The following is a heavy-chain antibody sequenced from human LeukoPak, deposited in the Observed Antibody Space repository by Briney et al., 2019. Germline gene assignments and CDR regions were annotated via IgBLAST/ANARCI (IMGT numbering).Heavy chain of an antibody. CDR2: IYYSGST. J-gene: IGHJ3*02. CDR3: ARLPDCSSTSCLKGAFDI. V-gene: IGHV4-59*08. CDR1: GGSISSYY. D-gene: IGHD2-2*01. Sequence: PSETLFLTCTVSGGSISSYYWSWIRQPPGKGLEWIGYIYYSGSTNYNPSLKSRVTISVDTSKNQFSLKLSSVTAADTAVYYCARLPDCSSTSCLKGAFDIWGQGTMVTVSS.